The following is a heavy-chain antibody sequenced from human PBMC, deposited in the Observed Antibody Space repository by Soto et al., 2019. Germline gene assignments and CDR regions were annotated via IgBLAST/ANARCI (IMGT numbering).Heavy chain of an antibody. V-gene: IGHV3-23*01. Sequence: GGSLRLSCAASGFKFSNYAMSWVRQAPGKGLEWVSLISATGGGTYYADSVKGRFAISRDNSHNTLYLQVHSLTAEDTAVYYCAKDRRAGGNSAFYFDFWGQGAQVTVSS. CDR2: ISATGGGT. CDR3: AKDRRAGGNSAFYFDF. CDR1: GFKFSNYA. D-gene: IGHD3-16*01. J-gene: IGHJ4*02.